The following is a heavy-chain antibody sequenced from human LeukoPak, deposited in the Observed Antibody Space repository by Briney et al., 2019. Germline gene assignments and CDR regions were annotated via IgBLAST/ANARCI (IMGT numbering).Heavy chain of an antibody. CDR3: ARDRSLKALAYYVDV. CDR2: INPSGGST. CDR1: GYTFTSYY. D-gene: IGHD1-1*01. J-gene: IGHJ6*03. V-gene: IGHV1-46*03. Sequence: GASVKVSCKASGYTFTSYYMHWVRQAPGQGLEWMGIINPSGGSTSYAQKFQGRVTMTRDTSTSTVYMELSSLRSEDTAVYYCARDRSLKALAYYVDVWGKGTTVTVSS.